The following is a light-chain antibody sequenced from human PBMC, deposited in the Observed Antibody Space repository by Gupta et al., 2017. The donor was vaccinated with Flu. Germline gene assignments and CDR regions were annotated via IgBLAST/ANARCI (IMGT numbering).Light chain of an antibody. CDR2: RTN. V-gene: IGLV1-44*01. Sequence: QSVLTQPPSTSGTPGQRVTISCSGSSSNIGGNNVNWYQQLTGTAPKVVIYRTNQRPSGVPDRFSGSKSGTSASLAISGLQSADEADYYCAAWDDSLNAKVFGGGTKLTGL. CDR1: SSNIGGNN. CDR3: AAWDDSLNAKV. J-gene: IGLJ2*01.